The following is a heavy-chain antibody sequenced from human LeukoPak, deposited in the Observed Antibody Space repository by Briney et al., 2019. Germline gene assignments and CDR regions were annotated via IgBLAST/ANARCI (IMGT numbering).Heavy chain of an antibody. Sequence: GGSLRLSCAASGFTFTDAWMSWFRQVPGKGLEWVSSISTSSTYIYYADSVKGRFTMSRDNAKNSVYLQMNSLRAEDTAVYYCAREAASGNYYIEYWGQGTLVTVSS. V-gene: IGHV3-21*01. CDR2: ISTSSTYI. CDR3: AREAASGNYYIEY. CDR1: GFTFTDAW. D-gene: IGHD3-10*01. J-gene: IGHJ4*02.